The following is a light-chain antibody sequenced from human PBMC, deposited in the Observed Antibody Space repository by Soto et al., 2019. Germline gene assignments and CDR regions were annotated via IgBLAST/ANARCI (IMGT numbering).Light chain of an antibody. V-gene: IGLV2-11*01. CDR3: CSYAGSYTSYNYV. J-gene: IGLJ1*01. Sequence: QSVLTQPRSVSGSPGQSVTISCTGTSSDVGGYNYVSWYQQHPGKAPKLMIYDVSKRPSGVPDRFSGSKSGNTASLTISGLQAEDEADYYCCSYAGSYTSYNYVFGTGTKVTGL. CDR1: SSDVGGYNY. CDR2: DVS.